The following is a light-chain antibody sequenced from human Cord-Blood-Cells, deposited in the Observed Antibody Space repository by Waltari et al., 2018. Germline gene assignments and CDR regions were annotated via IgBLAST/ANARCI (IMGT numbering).Light chain of an antibody. V-gene: IGLV2-14*01. Sequence: QSALTQPASVSGSPGQSITISCTATSCDVGGYHKVTWYQQHPGKAPKLMIYDVSNRPSGVSNRFSGSKSGNTASLTISGLQAEDEADYYCSSYTSSSTVVFGGGTKLTVL. CDR2: DVS. J-gene: IGLJ2*01. CDR1: SCDVGGYHK. CDR3: SSYTSSSTVV.